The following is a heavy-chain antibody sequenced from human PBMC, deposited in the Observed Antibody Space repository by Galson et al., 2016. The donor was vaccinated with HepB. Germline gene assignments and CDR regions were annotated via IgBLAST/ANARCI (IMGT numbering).Heavy chain of an antibody. D-gene: IGHD3-22*01. CDR1: GFTFSSYG. J-gene: IGHJ2*01. CDR3: ARDSSYYDSSGYYYSGLDWYFGL. CDR2: IWYDGSKK. Sequence: SLRLSCAASGFTFSSYGMHWVRQAPGKGLEWVAVIWYDGSKKYFADSVKGRLTISRDNSKNTLYLQMNSLRAEDTAVYYCARDSSYYDSSGYYYSGLDWYFGLWGRGTLVTVSS. V-gene: IGHV3-33*01.